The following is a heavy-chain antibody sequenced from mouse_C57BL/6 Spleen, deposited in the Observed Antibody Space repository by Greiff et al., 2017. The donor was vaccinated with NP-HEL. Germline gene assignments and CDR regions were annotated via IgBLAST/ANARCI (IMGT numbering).Heavy chain of an antibody. CDR3: AREGSKKYAMDY. CDR1: GYTFTSYW. D-gene: IGHD1-1*01. J-gene: IGHJ4*01. CDR2: IDPSDSET. V-gene: IGHV1-52*01. Sequence: VQLQQPGAELVRPGSSVKLSCKASGYTFTSYWMHWVKQRPIQGLEWIGNIDPSDSETHYNQKFKDKATLTVDKSSSTAYMQLSSLTSEDSAVYYGAREGSKKYAMDYWGQGTSVTVSS.